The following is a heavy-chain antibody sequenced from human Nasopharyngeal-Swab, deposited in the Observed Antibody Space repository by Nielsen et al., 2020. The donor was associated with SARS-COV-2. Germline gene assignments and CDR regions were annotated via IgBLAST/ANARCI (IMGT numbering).Heavy chain of an antibody. Sequence: GESLKISCAASGFTFSNYGMHWVRRAPGKGPEWVAVISYHGSYKYYADSVKGRFTISRDNSKNTLYLQMNSLRAEDTAVFYCAKDGEAFYYYYYYMDVWGKGTTVTVSS. CDR1: GFTFSNYG. CDR3: AKDGEAFYYYYYYMDV. J-gene: IGHJ6*03. D-gene: IGHD2-21*01. CDR2: ISYHGSYK. V-gene: IGHV3-30*18.